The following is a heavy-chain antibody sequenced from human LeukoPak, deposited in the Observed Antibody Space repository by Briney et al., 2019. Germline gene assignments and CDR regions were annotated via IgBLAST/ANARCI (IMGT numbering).Heavy chain of an antibody. J-gene: IGHJ5*02. CDR3: ARTRVRGVWGSYRLNWFDP. D-gene: IGHD3-16*02. V-gene: IGHV1-8*01. Sequence: ASVKVSCKASGYTFTSYDINWVRQATGQGLEWMGWMNPNSGNTGYAQKFQGRVTITRNTSISTAYMELSSLRSEDTAVYYCARTRVRGVWGSYRLNWFDPWGQGTLVTVSS. CDR2: MNPNSGNT. CDR1: GYTFTSYD.